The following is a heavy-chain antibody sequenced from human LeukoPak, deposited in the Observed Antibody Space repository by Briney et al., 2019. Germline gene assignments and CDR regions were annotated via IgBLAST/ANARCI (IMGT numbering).Heavy chain of an antibody. CDR3: AKDPDCTSGICYTFFDY. D-gene: IGHD2-8*01. CDR1: AFTFSSYS. CDR2: ISSSSSYI. V-gene: IGHV3-21*04. J-gene: IGHJ4*02. Sequence: GGSLRLACAASAFTFSSYSMYWVRQAPGKGLEWVSCISSSSSYIYYANSVKGRFTISRDNSKNTLYLQMNSLRAEDTAVYYCAKDPDCTSGICYTFFDYWGQGTLVTVSS.